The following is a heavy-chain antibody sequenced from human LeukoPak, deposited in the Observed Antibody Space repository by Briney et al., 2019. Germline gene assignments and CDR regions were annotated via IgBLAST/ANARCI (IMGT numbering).Heavy chain of an antibody. D-gene: IGHD3-10*01. CDR3: ARDKSYYGSGHRNWFDP. V-gene: IGHV4-59*01. CDR2: IYYSGST. CDR1: GGSISSYY. Sequence: KASETLSLTCTVSGGSISSYYWSWIRQPPGKGLGWIGYIYYSGSTNYNPSLKSRVTISVDTSKNQFSLKLSSVTAADTAVYYCARDKSYYGSGHRNWFDPWGQGTLVTVSS. J-gene: IGHJ5*02.